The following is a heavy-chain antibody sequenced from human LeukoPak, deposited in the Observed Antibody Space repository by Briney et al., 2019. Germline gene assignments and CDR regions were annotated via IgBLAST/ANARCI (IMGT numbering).Heavy chain of an antibody. J-gene: IGHJ4*02. CDR2: FLYSGTT. V-gene: IGHV4-59*02. D-gene: IGHD1-26*01. CDR3: ATLVYSGSRYHFDT. CDR1: NGAVKNYY. Sequence: SETLSLTCSVSNGAVKNYYWTWIRQPPGRGLEWIGNFLYSGTTTYRASLDSRLIISVDNSKNTVSLRLFSVTAADTAVYYCATLVYSGSRYHFDTWGQGTLVTVSS.